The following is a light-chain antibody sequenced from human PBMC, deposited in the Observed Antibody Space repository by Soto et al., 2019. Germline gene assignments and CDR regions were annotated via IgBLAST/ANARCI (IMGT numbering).Light chain of an antibody. J-gene: IGKJ5*01. CDR2: EAS. CDR1: QRVSTF. CDR3: QQYRMSPNT. Sequence: EIVLKQSPGTLSLYPGDRATLSCRASQRVSTFLALYRQRPGQAPRLLISEASNRATGIPARFSGSGSGTDFSLTIRGLKPEDFAVYYCQQYRMSPNTFGQRTRLPI. V-gene: IGKV3-20*01.